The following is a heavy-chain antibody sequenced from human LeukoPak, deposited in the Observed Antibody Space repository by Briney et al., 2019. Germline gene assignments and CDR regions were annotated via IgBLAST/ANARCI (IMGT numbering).Heavy chain of an antibody. J-gene: IGHJ6*04. CDR2: ISAYNGNT. V-gene: IGHV1-18*04. CDR1: GYTFTSYG. Sequence: ASVKVSCQASGYTFTSYGISSLRQAPGQRLEWVGWISAYNGNTNYAQKLQGRVTMTTDTSTSTAYMELRSLRSDDTAVYYCAREEGRWLVRLYYYGMDVWGKGTTVTVSS. D-gene: IGHD6-19*01. CDR3: AREEGRWLVRLYYYGMDV.